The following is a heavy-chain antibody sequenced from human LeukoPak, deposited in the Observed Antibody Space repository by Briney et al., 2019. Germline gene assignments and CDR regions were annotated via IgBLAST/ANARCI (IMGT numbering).Heavy chain of an antibody. D-gene: IGHD3-22*01. CDR3: ARDYYDSSGYYP. CDR1: GYTFTSYG. Sequence: ASVKVSCKASGYTFTSYGISWVRQAPGQGLEWMGMINPSGGSTSYTPKFQGRVTMSRDMSTSTVYMELSSLRSEDTAVYYCARDYYDSSGYYPWGQGTLVTVSS. CDR2: INPSGGST. V-gene: IGHV1-46*01. J-gene: IGHJ5*02.